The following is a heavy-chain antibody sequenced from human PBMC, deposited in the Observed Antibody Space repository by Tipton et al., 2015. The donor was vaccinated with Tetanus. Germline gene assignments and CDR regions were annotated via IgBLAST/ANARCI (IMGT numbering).Heavy chain of an antibody. Sequence: GSLRLSCAASGFTFSSYAMSWVRQAPGKGLEWVSAISGSGGSTYYADSVKGRFTISRDNSKNTLYLQMNSLRAEDTAVYYCAKVPNDSSGYWVMYYFDYWGQGTLVTVSS. CDR3: AKVPNDSSGYWVMYYFDY. V-gene: IGHV3-23*01. J-gene: IGHJ4*02. CDR2: ISGSGGST. D-gene: IGHD3-22*01. CDR1: GFTFSSYA.